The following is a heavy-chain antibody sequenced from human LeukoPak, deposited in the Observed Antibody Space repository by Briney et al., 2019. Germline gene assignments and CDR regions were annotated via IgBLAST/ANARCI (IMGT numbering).Heavy chain of an antibody. CDR2: ISPSGDIT. J-gene: IGHJ3*02. D-gene: IGHD2-2*02. CDR1: GFTFSNHG. Sequence: GGSLRLSCAASGFTFSNHGMNWVRQAPGKGLEWVSGISPSGDITYYADSVKGRFTISRDNSKNTLYLQMNSLRAEDTAVYYCAKDNSVYGYTFDAFDIWGQGTMVTVSS. V-gene: IGHV3-23*01. CDR3: AKDNSVYGYTFDAFDI.